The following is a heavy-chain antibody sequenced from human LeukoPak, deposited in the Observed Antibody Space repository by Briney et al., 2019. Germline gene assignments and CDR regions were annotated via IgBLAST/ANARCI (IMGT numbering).Heavy chain of an antibody. J-gene: IGHJ4*02. CDR2: ISYDGSNK. CDR1: GFTFSSYA. V-gene: IGHV3-30*04. Sequence: GGSLRLSCAASGFTFSSYAMHWVRQAPGKGLEWVAVISYDGSNKYYADSVKGRFTISRDNAKNSLYLQMNSLRAEDTAVYYCARESLGGPMIVVSYYFDYWGQGTLVTVSS. CDR3: ARESLGGPMIVVSYYFDY. D-gene: IGHD3-22*01.